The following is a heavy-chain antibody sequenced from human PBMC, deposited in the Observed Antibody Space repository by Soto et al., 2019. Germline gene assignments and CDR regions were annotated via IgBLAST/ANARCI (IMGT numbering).Heavy chain of an antibody. Sequence: ETLSLTCVVSGNSISTTNWWSWVRQSPGKGLEWIGEIYHSGSTNYNPSLKSRVTISVDKSKNQFSLKLSSVTAADTAVYYCARDVGYHYDGSPSGQFDFWGQGTLVTVSS. CDR1: GNSISTTNW. V-gene: IGHV4-4*02. D-gene: IGHD3-22*01. CDR3: ARDVGYHYDGSPSGQFDF. J-gene: IGHJ4*02. CDR2: IYHSGST.